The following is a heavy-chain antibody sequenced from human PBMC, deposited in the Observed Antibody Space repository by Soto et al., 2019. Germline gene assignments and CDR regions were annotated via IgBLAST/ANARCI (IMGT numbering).Heavy chain of an antibody. Sequence: PSETLSLTCTVSGGSISSYYWSWIRQPPGKGLEWIGFIYYSGSTNYNPSLKSRVTISVDTSKNQFSLKMTSVTAADTAVYYCARETLENYYDSSGYQMLADWFDPWGQGILVTVSS. D-gene: IGHD3-22*01. CDR1: GGSISSYY. J-gene: IGHJ5*02. CDR2: IYYSGST. CDR3: ARETLENYYDSSGYQMLADWFDP. V-gene: IGHV4-59*01.